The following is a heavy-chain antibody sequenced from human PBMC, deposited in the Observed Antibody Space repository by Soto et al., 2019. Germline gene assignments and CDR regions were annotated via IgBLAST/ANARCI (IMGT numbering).Heavy chain of an antibody. D-gene: IGHD6-13*01. CDR1: GFTFSSYA. CDR3: ARDLGLGTTSPSRWFDY. J-gene: IGHJ4*02. V-gene: IGHV3-30-3*01. CDR2: ISYDGSNK. Sequence: GGSLRLSCAASGFTFSSYAMHWVRQAPGKGLEWVAVISYDGSNKYYADSVKGRFTISRDNSKNTLYLQMNRLRAEDTAVYYCARDLGLGTTSPSRWFDYWSQGTLVTVS.